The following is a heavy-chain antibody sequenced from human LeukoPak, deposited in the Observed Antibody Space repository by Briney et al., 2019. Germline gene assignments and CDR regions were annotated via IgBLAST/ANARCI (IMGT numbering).Heavy chain of an antibody. CDR1: GGSFGGYY. CDR3: ARETGYSSGWYVY. Sequence: PSETLSLTCGVSGGSFGGYYWSWIRQSPGKGLEWIGEKTESGSTNYNPSLKSRVTVSVDASKNQFSLKLSSVTAADTAVYYCARETGYSSGWYVYWGQGTLVTVSS. D-gene: IGHD6-19*01. J-gene: IGHJ4*02. CDR2: KTESGST. V-gene: IGHV4-34*01.